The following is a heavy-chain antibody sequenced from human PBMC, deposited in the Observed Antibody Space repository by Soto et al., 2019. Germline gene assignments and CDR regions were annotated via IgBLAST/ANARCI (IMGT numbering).Heavy chain of an antibody. V-gene: IGHV2-26*01. CDR2: IFSSHED. CDR3: ARVSVYYDNSGYYSFDY. J-gene: IGHJ4*02. D-gene: IGHD3-22*01. Sequence: QVTLKESGPVLVRPTEPLTLTCAVSGFSLTNPRMGVSWIRQPPGRALEWLAHIFSSHEDSYSPSLKNRLTISKDTSKSQVVLTMTHMDPADTATYYCARVSVYYDNSGYYSFDYWGQGTLVTVSS. CDR1: GFSLTNPRMG.